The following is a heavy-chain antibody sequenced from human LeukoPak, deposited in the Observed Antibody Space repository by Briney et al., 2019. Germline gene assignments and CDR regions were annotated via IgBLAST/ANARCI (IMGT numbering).Heavy chain of an antibody. V-gene: IGHV4-61*02. Sequence: SETLSLTCTVSGGSISSGSYYWSWIRQPAGKGLEWIGRIYTSGSTNYNPSLKSRVTISVDTSKNQFSLKLTSVTAADTAVYYCARVLAAAGNNWFDPWGQGTLVTVSS. J-gene: IGHJ5*02. CDR3: ARVLAAAGNNWFDP. D-gene: IGHD6-13*01. CDR2: IYTSGST. CDR1: GGSISSGSYY.